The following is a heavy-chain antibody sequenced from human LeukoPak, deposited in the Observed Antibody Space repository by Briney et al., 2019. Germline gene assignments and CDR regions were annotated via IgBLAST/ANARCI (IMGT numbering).Heavy chain of an antibody. CDR2: INPSGGST. D-gene: IGHD3-10*01. CDR3: AREVLLWFGELSYAFDI. Sequence: ASVKVSCKASGYTFTSYYMHWVRQAPGQGLEWMGIINPSGGSTSYAQKFQGRVTMTRDTSISTAYMELSRLRSDDTAVYYCAREVLLWFGELSYAFDIWGQGTMVTVSS. CDR1: GYTFTSYY. J-gene: IGHJ3*02. V-gene: IGHV1-46*01.